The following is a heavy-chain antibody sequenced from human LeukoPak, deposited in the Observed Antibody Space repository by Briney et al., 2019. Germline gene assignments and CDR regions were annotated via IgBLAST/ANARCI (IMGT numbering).Heavy chain of an antibody. Sequence: ASVKVSCKASGYTFTSYVISWVRQAPGQGLEWMGWISAYNGNTNYAQKLQGRVTMTTDTSTTTAYMELRSLRSDDTAVYYCARGRSIVATTLDYYYYMDVWGNGTTVTVSS. V-gene: IGHV1-18*01. D-gene: IGHD5-12*01. CDR2: ISAYNGNT. J-gene: IGHJ6*03. CDR1: GYTFTSYV. CDR3: ARGRSIVATTLDYYYYMDV.